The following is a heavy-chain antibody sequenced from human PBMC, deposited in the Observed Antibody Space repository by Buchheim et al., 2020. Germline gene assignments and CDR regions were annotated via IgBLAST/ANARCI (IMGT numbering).Heavy chain of an antibody. CDR2: ISSSSSYI. V-gene: IGHV3-21*01. D-gene: IGHD3-22*01. J-gene: IGHJ6*02. CDR1: GFTFSSYS. Sequence: EVQLVESGGGLVEPGGSLRLSCAASGFTFSSYSMNWVRQAPGKGLEWVSSISSSSSYIYYADSVKGRFTISRDNAKNSLYLQMNSLRAEDTAVYYCARATYYYDSSGYYYGMDVWGQGTT. CDR3: ARATYYYDSSGYYYGMDV.